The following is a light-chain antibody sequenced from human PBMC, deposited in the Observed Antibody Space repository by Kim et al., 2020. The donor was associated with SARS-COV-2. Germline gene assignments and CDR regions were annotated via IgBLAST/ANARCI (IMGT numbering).Light chain of an antibody. J-gene: IGKJ3*01. CDR1: QSVSYSSNNKNY. CDR3: KQDYMTPRS. V-gene: IGKV4-1*01. Sequence: DIVMTQSPDSLAVSLGARASINCKSSQSVSYSSNNKNYLAWYQQKPGQPPKLLIYWASTRESGVTDRFRGSGSGTDFTRTISSLLAEGVAFYFCKQDYMTPRSFGPRNRVDIK. CDR2: WAS.